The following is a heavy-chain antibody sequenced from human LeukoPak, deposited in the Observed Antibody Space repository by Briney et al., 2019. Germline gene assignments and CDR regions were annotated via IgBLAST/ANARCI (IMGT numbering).Heavy chain of an antibody. CDR2: INHSGST. CDR1: GGSFSGYY. Sequence: SETLSLTCAVYGGSFSGYYWSWIRQPPGKGLEWIGEINHSGSTNYNPSLKGRVTISVDTSKNQFSLKLSSVTAADTAVYYCARVIQLWSGGADYWGQGTLVTVSS. V-gene: IGHV4-34*01. D-gene: IGHD5-18*01. J-gene: IGHJ4*02. CDR3: ARVIQLWSGGADY.